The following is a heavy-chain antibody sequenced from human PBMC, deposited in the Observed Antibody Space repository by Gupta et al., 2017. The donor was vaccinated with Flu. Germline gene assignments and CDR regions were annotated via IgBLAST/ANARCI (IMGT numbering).Heavy chain of an antibody. J-gene: IGHJ4*02. D-gene: IGHD4-17*01. Sequence: VRKAPGKGLEWVSSSSGSGGYIYYADSVKGRFTISRDNAKNSLYLQMNRLRAEDTAVYYGAGEVLAGPTAYDYWGQGTLVTVSS. CDR3: AGEVLAGPTAYDY. V-gene: IGHV3-21*01. CDR2: SSGSGGYI.